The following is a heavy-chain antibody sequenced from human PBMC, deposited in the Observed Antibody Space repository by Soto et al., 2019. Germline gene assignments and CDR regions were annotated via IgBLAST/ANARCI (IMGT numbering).Heavy chain of an antibody. CDR2: IYYSGST. J-gene: IGHJ5*02. CDR3: AREVATINTVWFDP. V-gene: IGHV4-31*03. Sequence: PSETLSLTCTVSGGSISSGGYYWSWIRQHPGKGLEWIGYIYYSGSTYYNPSLKSRVTISVDTSKNQFSLKLSSVTAADTAVYYCAREVATINTVWFDPWGQGTLVTVSS. CDR1: GGSISSGGYY. D-gene: IGHD5-12*01.